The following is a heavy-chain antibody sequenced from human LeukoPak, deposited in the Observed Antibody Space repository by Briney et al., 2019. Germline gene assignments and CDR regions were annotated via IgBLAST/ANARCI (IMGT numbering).Heavy chain of an antibody. J-gene: IGHJ4*02. V-gene: IGHV4-61*08. CDR3: ARGGQQQLVLGY. CDR2: IYYSGST. D-gene: IGHD6-13*01. Sequence: SETLSLTCTVSGGSISSGGYYWSWIRQPPGKGLEWIGYIYYSGSTNYNPSLKSRVTISVDTSKNQFSLKLSSVTAADTAVYYCARGGQQQLVLGYWGQGTLVTVSS. CDR1: GGSISSGGYY.